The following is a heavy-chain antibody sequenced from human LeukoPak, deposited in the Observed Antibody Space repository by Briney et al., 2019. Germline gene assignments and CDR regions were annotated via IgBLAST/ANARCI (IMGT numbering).Heavy chain of an antibody. CDR1: GGSFRAYI. Sequence: SETLSLTCAVYGGSFRAYIWNWIRQSPGKGLEWIGEINHSGSTNYNPSLKSRVTVSVDTPENQFSLRLSSVTAADTAVYFCARGDSSGPRPHFDPWGQGTLVTVSS. D-gene: IGHD3-22*01. CDR3: ARGDSSGPRPHFDP. V-gene: IGHV4-34*01. CDR2: INHSGST. J-gene: IGHJ5*02.